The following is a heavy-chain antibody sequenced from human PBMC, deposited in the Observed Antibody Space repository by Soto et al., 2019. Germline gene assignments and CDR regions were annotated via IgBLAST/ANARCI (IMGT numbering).Heavy chain of an antibody. Sequence: TETLSLTCAVYGGSFSGYYWSWIRQPPGKGLEWIGEINHSGSTNYNPSLKSRVTISVDTSKNQFSLKLSSVTAADTAVYYCARGWWYYGSGLDYWGQGTLVTVSS. CDR2: INHSGST. J-gene: IGHJ4*02. D-gene: IGHD3-10*01. CDR1: GGSFSGYY. CDR3: ARGWWYYGSGLDY. V-gene: IGHV4-34*01.